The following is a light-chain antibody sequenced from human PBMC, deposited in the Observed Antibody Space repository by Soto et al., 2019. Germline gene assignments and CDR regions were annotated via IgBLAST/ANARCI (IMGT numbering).Light chain of an antibody. V-gene: IGLV1-40*01. CDR2: GNS. CDR3: QSYDSSLSGYV. J-gene: IGLJ1*01. Sequence: QSVLTQPPSVSGAPRQRVTLSCTGSSSNIGAGYDVHWYQQLPGTAPKLLIYGNSNRPSGVPDRFSGSKSGTSASLAITGLQAEDEADYYCQSYDSSLSGYVFGTGTKLTVL. CDR1: SSNIGAGYD.